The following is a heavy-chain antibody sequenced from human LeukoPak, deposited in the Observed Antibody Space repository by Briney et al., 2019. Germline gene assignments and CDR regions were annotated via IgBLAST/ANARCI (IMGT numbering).Heavy chain of an antibody. CDR3: ARVISSRRFGDTNNWFDP. D-gene: IGHD3-10*01. CDR1: GFTFSDYY. Sequence: KPGGSLRLSCAASGFTFSDYYMSWIRQAPGKGLEWVSYISSSGSTIYYADSVKGRFTISRDNAKNSLYLQMNSLRAEDTAVYYCARVISSRRFGDTNNWFDPWGQGTLVTVSS. V-gene: IGHV3-11*04. J-gene: IGHJ5*02. CDR2: ISSSGSTI.